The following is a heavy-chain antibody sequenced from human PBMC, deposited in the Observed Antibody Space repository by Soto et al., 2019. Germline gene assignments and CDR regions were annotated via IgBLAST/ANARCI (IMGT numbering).Heavy chain of an antibody. CDR1: GYPLSSFS. V-gene: IGHV1-3*01. D-gene: IGHD1-26*01. Sequence: QVQLGQSGVEVKKPGAPVKVSCRASGYPLSSFSIHWLRQAPGQRFEWMGWVNAGRGKSKYSQSFQGRVTITGDTSASTSYMELASLRSEDTALYYCARYSGTYPDAFDIWGQGTMVTVSS. CDR3: ARYSGTYPDAFDI. J-gene: IGHJ3*02. CDR2: VNAGRGKS.